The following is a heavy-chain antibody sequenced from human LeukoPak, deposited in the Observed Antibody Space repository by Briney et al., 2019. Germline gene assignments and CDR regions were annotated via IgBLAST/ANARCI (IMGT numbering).Heavy chain of an antibody. CDR2: ISYDGSNK. J-gene: IGHJ3*02. CDR3: AKDQYSSSWYGLGAFDI. Sequence: GRSLRLSCAASGFTFSSYGMHWVRQAPGKGLEWVAVISYDGSNKYYADSVKGRFTISRDNSKNTLYLQMNSLRAEDTAVYYCAKDQYSSSWYGLGAFDIWGQGTMVTVSS. V-gene: IGHV3-30*18. D-gene: IGHD6-13*01. CDR1: GFTFSSYG.